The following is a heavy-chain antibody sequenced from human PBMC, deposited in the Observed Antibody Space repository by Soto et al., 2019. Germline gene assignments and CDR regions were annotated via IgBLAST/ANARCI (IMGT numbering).Heavy chain of an antibody. V-gene: IGHV4-59*01. CDR3: ARAPPPHYDFWSGYYPTEYYYYGMDV. J-gene: IGHJ6*02. D-gene: IGHD3-3*01. CDR1: GGSISIYY. Sequence: ALSLTCTVSGGSISIYYWSWIRQPPGKGLEWIGYIYYSGSTNYNPSLKSRVTISVDTSKNQFSLKLSSVTAADTAVYYRARAPPPHYDFWSGYYPTEYYYYGMDVWGQGTTVTVSS. CDR2: IYYSGST.